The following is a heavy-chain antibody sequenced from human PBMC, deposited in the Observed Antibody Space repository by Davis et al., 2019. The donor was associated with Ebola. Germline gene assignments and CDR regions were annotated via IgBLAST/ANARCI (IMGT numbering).Heavy chain of an antibody. CDR2: IYYSGST. D-gene: IGHD3-22*01. J-gene: IGHJ4*02. CDR1: GGSISSSSYY. CDR3: ARRLEISGYPFDY. Sequence: MPSDTLSLTCTVSGGSISSSSYYWGWIRQPPGKGLEWIGSIYYSGSTYYNPSLKSRVTISVDTSKNQFSLKLSSVTAADTAVYYCARRLEISGYPFDYWGQGTLVTVSS. V-gene: IGHV4-39*01.